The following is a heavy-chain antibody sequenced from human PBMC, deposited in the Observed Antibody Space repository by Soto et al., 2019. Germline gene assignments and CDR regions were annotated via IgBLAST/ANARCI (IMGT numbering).Heavy chain of an antibody. J-gene: IGHJ4*02. CDR3: ARDLVPIYSSGWYGNFDY. V-gene: IGHV1-3*01. CDR2: INAGNGNT. CDR1: GYTFTSYV. Sequence: QVQLVQSGAEVKKPGASVKVSCKASGYTFTSYVMHWVRQAPGQRLEWMGWINAGNGNTKYSQKFQGRVTITRDTSASTAYMELSSRRSEDTAVYYCARDLVPIYSSGWYGNFDYWGQGTLVTVSS. D-gene: IGHD6-19*01.